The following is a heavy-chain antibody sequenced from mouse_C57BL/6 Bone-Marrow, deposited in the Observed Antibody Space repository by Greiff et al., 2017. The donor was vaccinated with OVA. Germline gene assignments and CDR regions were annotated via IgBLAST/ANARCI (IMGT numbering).Heavy chain of an antibody. V-gene: IGHV3-5*01. CDR3: ARDGGYYPYYYAMDY. CDR1: GISITTGNYR. Sequence: ESGPGLVKPSQTVFLTCTVTGISITTGNYRWSWIRQFPGNKLEWIGYIYYSGTITYNPSLTSRTTITRDTPKNQFFLEMNSLTAEDTATYYCARDGGYYPYYYAMDYWGQGTSVTVSS. CDR2: IYYSGTI. J-gene: IGHJ4*01. D-gene: IGHD2-3*01.